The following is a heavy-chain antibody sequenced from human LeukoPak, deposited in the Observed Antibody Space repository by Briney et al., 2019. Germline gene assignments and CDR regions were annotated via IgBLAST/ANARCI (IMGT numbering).Heavy chain of an antibody. Sequence: ASVKVSCKASGYTFTSYDINWVRQAPGQGLEWMGWMNPNSGNTGYAQKFQGRVTITRNTSISTAYMELSSLRSEDPAVYSCARGEPGGNGWNYWGQGTLVTVSS. CDR3: ARGEPGGNGWNY. V-gene: IGHV1-8*03. D-gene: IGHD6-25*01. J-gene: IGHJ4*02. CDR1: GYTFTSYD. CDR2: MNPNSGNT.